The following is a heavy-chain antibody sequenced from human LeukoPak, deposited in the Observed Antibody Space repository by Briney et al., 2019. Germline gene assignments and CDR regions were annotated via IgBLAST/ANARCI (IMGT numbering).Heavy chain of an antibody. Sequence: SETLSLTXAVYGGSFSGYYWSWIRQPPGKGLEWIGEINHSGSTNYNPSLKSRVTISVDTSKNQFSLKLSSVTAADTAVYYCARVKGGSYSVRNWFDPWGQGTLVTVSS. D-gene: IGHD1-26*01. J-gene: IGHJ5*02. CDR2: INHSGST. CDR3: ARVKGGSYSVRNWFDP. CDR1: GGSFSGYY. V-gene: IGHV4-34*01.